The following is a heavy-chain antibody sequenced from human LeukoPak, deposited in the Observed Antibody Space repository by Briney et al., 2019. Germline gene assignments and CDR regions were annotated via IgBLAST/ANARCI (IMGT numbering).Heavy chain of an antibody. D-gene: IGHD5-18*01. V-gene: IGHV1-2*02. J-gene: IGHJ4*02. CDR2: INPNSSGT. Sequence: GASVKVSCKASGFTFTDYYMHWVRQAPGQGLEWMGWINPNSSGTNYAQKFQGRVSMTRDTSIRTAYMELSSLRSDDTAVYYCAREDRYSYHFWGQGTLVTVSS. CDR3: AREDRYSYHF. CDR1: GFTFTDYY.